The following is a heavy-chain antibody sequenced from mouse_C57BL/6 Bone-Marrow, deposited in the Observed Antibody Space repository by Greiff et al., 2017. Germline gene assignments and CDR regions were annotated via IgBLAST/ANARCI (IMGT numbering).Heavy chain of an antibody. J-gene: IGHJ3*01. V-gene: IGHV14-4*01. CDR1: GFNIKDDY. CDR3: TTFGDEGFAY. Sequence: EVQGVESGAELVRPGASVKLSCTASGFNIKDDYMHWVKQRPEQGLEWIGWIDPENGDTEYASKFQGKATITADTSSNTAYLQLSSLTSEDTAVYYCTTFGDEGFAYWGQGTLVTVSA. CDR2: IDPENGDT.